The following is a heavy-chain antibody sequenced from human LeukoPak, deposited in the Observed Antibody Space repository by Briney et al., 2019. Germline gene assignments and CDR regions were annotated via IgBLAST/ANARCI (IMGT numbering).Heavy chain of an antibody. CDR2: IYYSGST. CDR3: ARVSSGGYYYGMDV. CDR1: GGSISSSSYY. J-gene: IGHJ6*02. Sequence: SETLSLTCTVSGGSISSSSYYWGWIRQPPGQGLEWIGSIYYSGSTYYNPSLKSRVTISVDTSKNQFSLKLSSVTAADTAVYYCARVSSGGYYYGMDVWGQGTTVTVSS. V-gene: IGHV4-39*01. D-gene: IGHD2-15*01.